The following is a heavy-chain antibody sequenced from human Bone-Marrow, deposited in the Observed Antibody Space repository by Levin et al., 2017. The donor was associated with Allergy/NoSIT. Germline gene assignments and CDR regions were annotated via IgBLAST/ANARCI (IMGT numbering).Heavy chain of an antibody. J-gene: IGHJ4*02. D-gene: IGHD2-2*02. CDR3: ARPEDYQLLYGKLGY. V-gene: IGHV3-21*01. CDR2: ISGTSQSI. CDR1: GFTFSPYS. Sequence: ASVKVSCAASGFTFSPYSMAWVRQAPGEGLEWVSSISGTSQSIYYADSVKGRFTISRDNAKNSLYLQMNSLRAEDTAVYYCARPEDYQLLYGKLGYWGQGTLVTVSS.